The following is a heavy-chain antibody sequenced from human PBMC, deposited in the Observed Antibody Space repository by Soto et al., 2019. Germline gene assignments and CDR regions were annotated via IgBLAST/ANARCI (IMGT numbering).Heavy chain of an antibody. J-gene: IGHJ6*02. CDR3: ARVNADYGSGQYYRMDV. CDR2: IYYSGST. CDR1: GGSASSGSYY. Sequence: SETLSLTCTVSGGSASSGSYYWSWIRQPPGKGLEWIGYIYYSGSTNYNPSLKSRVTISVDTSKNQFSLKLSSVTAADTAVYYCARVNADYGSGQYYRMDVWGQGTKVTVYS. V-gene: IGHV4-61*01. D-gene: IGHD3-10*01.